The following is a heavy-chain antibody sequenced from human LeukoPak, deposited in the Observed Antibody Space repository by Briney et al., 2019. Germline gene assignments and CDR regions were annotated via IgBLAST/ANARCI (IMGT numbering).Heavy chain of an antibody. Sequence: PGGSLRLSCAASGFMFSSYWMSWVRQAPGKGLEWVADRKEDGSEKYYVDAVKGRFTISRDNAKTSLYLQMNSLRAEDTAVYYCARDLSGVTGYTYGRGIDYWGQGTLVTVSS. J-gene: IGHJ4*02. CDR1: GFMFSSYW. CDR3: ARDLSGVTGYTYGRGIDY. CDR2: RKEDGSEK. V-gene: IGHV3-7*01. D-gene: IGHD5-18*01.